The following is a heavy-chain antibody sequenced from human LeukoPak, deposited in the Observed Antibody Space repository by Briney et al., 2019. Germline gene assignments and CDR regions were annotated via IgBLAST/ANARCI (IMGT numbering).Heavy chain of an antibody. V-gene: IGHV1-69*05. CDR1: GGTFSSYT. CDR3: ARDRRFGDPLDY. D-gene: IGHD3-10*01. CDR2: IIPIFGTA. Sequence: GASVKVSCKASGGTFSSYTISWVRQAPGQGLEWMGRIIPIFGTANYAQKFQGRVTITTDECTSTAYMELSSLRSEDTAVYYCARDRRFGDPLDYWGQGTLVTVSS. J-gene: IGHJ4*02.